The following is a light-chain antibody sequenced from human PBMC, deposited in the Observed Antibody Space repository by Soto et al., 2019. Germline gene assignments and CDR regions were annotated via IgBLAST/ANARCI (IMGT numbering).Light chain of an antibody. J-gene: IGKJ2*01. Sequence: DIQMTQSPSSLSAAVGDRVTFTCQASQDIYKYLNWYQQKPGKAPKLLIYDASNLETGVSSRFSGSGSGTDFTLTISSLQPEDIATYYCQQYDNFPPYTFGQGTKLEIK. CDR1: QDIYKY. V-gene: IGKV1-33*01. CDR3: QQYDNFPPYT. CDR2: DAS.